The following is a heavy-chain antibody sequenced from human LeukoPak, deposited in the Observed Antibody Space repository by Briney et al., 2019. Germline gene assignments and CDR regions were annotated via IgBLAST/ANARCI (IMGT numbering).Heavy chain of an antibody. CDR3: VKGSGPSIPVSGTVFGY. J-gene: IGHJ4*02. V-gene: IGHV3-23*01. D-gene: IGHD6-19*01. Sequence: PGGSLRLSCAASGFTFSAFPMSWVRQAPGKGLEWVSGISNSGHTTYYADSVKGRFTISRDNSKNTLYLQMDSLGAEETAIYYCVKGSGPSIPVSGTVFGYWGQGTVVTVSS. CDR2: ISNSGHTT. CDR1: GFTFSAFP.